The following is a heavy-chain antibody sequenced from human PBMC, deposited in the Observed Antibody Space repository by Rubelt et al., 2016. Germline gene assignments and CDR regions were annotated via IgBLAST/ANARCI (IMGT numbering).Heavy chain of an antibody. V-gene: IGHV4-59*12. Sequence: QVQLQESGPGLVKPSETLSLTCTVSGGSISNYYWSWIRKPPGKGLGWIGYMYYSGSTKYNPYLQRRITTSEDTSTNQFSLKRGAVTAAETAVYYCARRVSIVGARPYDVFDIWGQGTMVTVSS. CDR2: MYYSGST. CDR3: ARRVSIVGARPYDVFDI. D-gene: IGHD1-26*01. J-gene: IGHJ3*02. CDR1: GGSISNYY.